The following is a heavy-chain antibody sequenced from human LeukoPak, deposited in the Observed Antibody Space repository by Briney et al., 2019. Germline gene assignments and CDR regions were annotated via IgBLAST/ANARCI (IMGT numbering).Heavy chain of an antibody. CDR1: GYTFTSYD. Sequence: ASVKVSCKASGYTFTSYDINWVRQATGQGLEWMGWMNPNSGNTGYAQKFQGRVTITRNTSISTAYMELSSLRSEDTAVYYCARRSRLDGDYDWFDPWGQGTLVTVSS. J-gene: IGHJ5*02. D-gene: IGHD4-17*01. CDR2: MNPNSGNT. V-gene: IGHV1-8*03. CDR3: ARRSRLDGDYDWFDP.